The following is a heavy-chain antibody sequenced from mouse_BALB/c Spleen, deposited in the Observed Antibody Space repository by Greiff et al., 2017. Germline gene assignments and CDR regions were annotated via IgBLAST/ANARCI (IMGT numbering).Heavy chain of an antibody. CDR1: GFSLTSYG. CDR2: IWSGGST. V-gene: IGHV2-2*02. CDR3: AFTVVATYYAMDY. J-gene: IGHJ4*01. D-gene: IGHD1-1*01. Sequence: VQLQQSGPGLVQPSQNLSITCTVSGFSLTSYGVHWVRQSPGKGLEWLGVIWSGGSTDYNAAFISRLSISKDNSKSQVFFKMNSLQANDTAIYYCAFTVVATYYAMDYWGQGTSVTVSS.